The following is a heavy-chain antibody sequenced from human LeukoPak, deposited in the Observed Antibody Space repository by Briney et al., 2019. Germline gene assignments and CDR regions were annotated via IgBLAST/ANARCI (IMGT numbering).Heavy chain of an antibody. CDR2: ISAYNGNT. D-gene: IGHD3-16*01. CDR1: GYTFTSYG. V-gene: IGHV1-18*01. Sequence: ASVKVSCKASGYTFTSYGISWVRQAPGQGLGWRGWISAYNGNTHYTQKLQGRVTTTTDTTTSTAYMELRRLRSDTTAVYYCARGWGSGTRVDYWGQGTLVTVSS. J-gene: IGHJ4*02. CDR3: ARGWGSGTRVDY.